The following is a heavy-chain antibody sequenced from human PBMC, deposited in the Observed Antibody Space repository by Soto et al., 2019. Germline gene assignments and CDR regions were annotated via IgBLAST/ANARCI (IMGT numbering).Heavy chain of an antibody. D-gene: IGHD7-27*01. J-gene: IGHJ3*02. CDR2: IYRGDGT. V-gene: IGHV3-66*01. CDR1: GFTVSSNY. CDR3: ARDRLGIGDAAFDI. Sequence: GRSLRLSCAASGFTVSSNYMSWVRQAPGKGLEWVSVIYRGDGTNYADSVKGRFTISRDNSKNTLYLQLNSLRAEDTAVYYCARDRLGIGDAAFDICGQGTMVTV.